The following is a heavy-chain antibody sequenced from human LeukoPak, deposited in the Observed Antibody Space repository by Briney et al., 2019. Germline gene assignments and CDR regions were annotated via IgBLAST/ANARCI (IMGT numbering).Heavy chain of an antibody. D-gene: IGHD6-13*01. CDR3: ARDRDSSGSWEVNFDH. J-gene: IGHJ4*02. Sequence: PGGSLRLSCAASGFPFSYHYMSWIRRAPGKGLEWVASIKHDGSETYYVDSVKGRFTISRDDATNSVYLQMNSLRVEDTAVYYCARDRDSSGSWEVNFDHWGQGTLVTVSS. CDR1: GFPFSYHY. CDR2: IKHDGSET. V-gene: IGHV3-7*01.